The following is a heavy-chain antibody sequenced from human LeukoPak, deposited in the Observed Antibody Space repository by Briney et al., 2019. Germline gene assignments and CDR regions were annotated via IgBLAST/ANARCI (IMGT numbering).Heavy chain of an antibody. CDR2: ISGSGGST. CDR3: ARTWARVVVPAARNWFDP. J-gene: IGHJ5*02. V-gene: IGHV3-23*01. Sequence: GGSLRLSCAASGFTFSSYAMSWVRQAPGKGLEWVSAISGSGGSTYYADSVKGRFTISRDNSKNTLYLQVNSLRAEDTAVYYCARTWARVVVPAARNWFDPWGQGTLVTVSS. CDR1: GFTFSSYA. D-gene: IGHD2-2*01.